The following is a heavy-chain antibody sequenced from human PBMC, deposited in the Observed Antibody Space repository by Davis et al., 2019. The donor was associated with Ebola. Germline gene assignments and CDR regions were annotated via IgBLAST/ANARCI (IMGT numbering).Heavy chain of an antibody. CDR1: GFTFSSYW. CDR3: ARERAYYYGSGSSFDY. J-gene: IGHJ4*02. V-gene: IGHV3-21*01. Sequence: PGGSLRLSCAASGFTFSSYWMHWVRHAPGKGLEWVSFISSSSNYIYYADSVKGRFTISRDNSKNTLYLQMNSLRAEDTAVYYCARERAYYYGSGSSFDYWGQGTLVTVSS. D-gene: IGHD3-10*01. CDR2: ISSSSNYI.